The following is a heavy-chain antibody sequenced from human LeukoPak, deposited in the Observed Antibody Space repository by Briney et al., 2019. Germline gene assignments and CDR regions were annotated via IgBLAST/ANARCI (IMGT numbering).Heavy chain of an antibody. CDR2: ISYDGSNK. J-gene: IGHJ4*02. CDR3: AKDPPRYCSSDTC. CDR1: GFTFSSYW. D-gene: IGHD2-2*01. Sequence: GGSLRLSCAASGFTFSSYWMHWVRQAPGKGLEWVAVISYDGSNKYYADSVKGRFTISRDNSKNTLYLQMNSLRAEDTAVYYCAKDPPRYCSSDTCWGQGTLVTVSS. V-gene: IGHV3-30*18.